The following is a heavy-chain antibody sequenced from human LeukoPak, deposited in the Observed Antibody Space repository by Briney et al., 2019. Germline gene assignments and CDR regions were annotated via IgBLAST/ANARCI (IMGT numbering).Heavy chain of an antibody. J-gene: IGHJ6*03. CDR1: GFAFSGSA. D-gene: IGHD3-3*01. CDR3: TRLFDGGDFWSGYAKYYYYYMDV. V-gene: IGHV3-73*01. CDR2: IRSKANSYAT. Sequence: GGSLRLSCAASGFAFSGSAMHWVRQASGKGLEWVGRIRSKANSYATAYAASVKGRFTISRDDSKNTAYLQMNSLKTEDTAVYYCTRLFDGGDFWSGYAKYYYYYMDVWGKGTMVTVSS.